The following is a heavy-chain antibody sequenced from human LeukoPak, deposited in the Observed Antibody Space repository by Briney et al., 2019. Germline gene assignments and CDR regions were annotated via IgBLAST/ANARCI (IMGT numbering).Heavy chain of an antibody. Sequence: GGSLRLSCAASGFTFSSHAMSWVHQAPGKGLEWVSAITSGDNTYYADSMKGRFTISRDNSKNTLYLQVNSLRAEDTAVYYCAKVPVYGDQSDYWGQGTLVTVSS. J-gene: IGHJ4*02. D-gene: IGHD4-17*01. CDR3: AKVPVYGDQSDY. CDR2: ITSGDNT. V-gene: IGHV3-23*01. CDR1: GFTFSSHA.